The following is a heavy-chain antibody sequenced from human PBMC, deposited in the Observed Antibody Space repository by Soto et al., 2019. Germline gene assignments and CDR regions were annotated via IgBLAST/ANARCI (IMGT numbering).Heavy chain of an antibody. Sequence: PVGSLRLSCEASGFTFSDYYMSWIRQVPGKGLEWVSYISIGGTPIYYADSVKGRFTISRDNAQNSLYLHMTSLTAEDTALYYCVRGPEELVYYNSIDVWGQGTTVTVSS. D-gene: IGHD3-10*01. CDR3: VRGPEELVYYNSIDV. V-gene: IGHV3-11*01. CDR2: ISIGGTPI. CDR1: GFTFSDYY. J-gene: IGHJ6*02.